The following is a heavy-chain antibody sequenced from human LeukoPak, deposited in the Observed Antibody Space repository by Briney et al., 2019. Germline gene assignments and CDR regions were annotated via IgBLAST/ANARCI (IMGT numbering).Heavy chain of an antibody. Sequence: ASVKVSCKASGGTFSSYAISLVRQAPGQGLEWMGGIIPIFGTANYAQKFQGRVTITADESTSTAYMELSSLRSEDTAVYYCARVGYCSSTSCYLWMGAFDIWGQGTMVTVSS. J-gene: IGHJ3*02. CDR1: GGTFSSYA. CDR3: ARVGYCSSTSCYLWMGAFDI. V-gene: IGHV1-69*13. D-gene: IGHD2-2*01. CDR2: IIPIFGTA.